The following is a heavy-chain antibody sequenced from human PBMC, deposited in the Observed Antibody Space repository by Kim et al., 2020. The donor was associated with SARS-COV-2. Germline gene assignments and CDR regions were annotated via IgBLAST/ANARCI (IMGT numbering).Heavy chain of an antibody. J-gene: IGHJ3*02. V-gene: IGHV5-10-1*01. CDR3: ASWVPDDSSGYGDAFDI. CDR1: GYSFTSYW. CDR2: IDPSDSYT. Sequence: GESLKISCKGSGYSFTSYWISWVRQMPGKGLEWMGRIDPSDSYTNYSPSFQGHVTISADKSISTAYLQWSSLKASDTAMYYCASWVPDDSSGYGDAFDIWGQGTMVTVSS. D-gene: IGHD3-22*01.